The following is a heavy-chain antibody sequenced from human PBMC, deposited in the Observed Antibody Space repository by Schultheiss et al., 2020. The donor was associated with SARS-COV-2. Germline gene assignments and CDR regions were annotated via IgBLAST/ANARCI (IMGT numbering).Heavy chain of an antibody. D-gene: IGHD5-12*01. V-gene: IGHV4-39*01. Sequence: SETLSLTCTVSGVSVSRGTYYWGWIRQPPGKGLEWIGTIYSSGGTYYNPSLKSRVTISIDTSKNQFSLKLSSVTAADTAVYYCAGGSPVASLDYWGQGTPVTVSS. CDR3: AGGSPVASLDY. CDR1: GVSVSRGTYY. J-gene: IGHJ4*02. CDR2: IYSSGGT.